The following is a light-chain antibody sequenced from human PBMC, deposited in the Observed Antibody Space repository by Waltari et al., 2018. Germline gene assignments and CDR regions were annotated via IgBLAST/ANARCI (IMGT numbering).Light chain of an antibody. CDR1: QSVSSSY. V-gene: IGKV3-20*01. CDR2: GAS. CDR3: QQHGTSPFT. Sequence: EIVLTPSPGTMSLSPGESATLSCRARQSVSSSYLAWYQQKPGQAPRLLIYGASSRATGIPDRISGSGSGTDFTLTLSSLEPEDFAVYYCQQHGTSPFTFGQGTKVEIK. J-gene: IGKJ2*01.